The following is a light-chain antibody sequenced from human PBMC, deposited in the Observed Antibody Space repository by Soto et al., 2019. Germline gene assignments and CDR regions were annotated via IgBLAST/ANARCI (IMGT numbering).Light chain of an antibody. CDR2: ATS. J-gene: IGKJ2*01. CDR1: QSVSRSY. Sequence: EIVLTQSPGTLSLSPGERATLSCRASQSVSRSYLAWYQQSPGQPPSLLIYATSSRATGIPDRFSGSGSGTDFTLTISRLEPEDFAVYYCQQYGSSPYTFGQGTKLEIK. CDR3: QQYGSSPYT. V-gene: IGKV3-20*01.